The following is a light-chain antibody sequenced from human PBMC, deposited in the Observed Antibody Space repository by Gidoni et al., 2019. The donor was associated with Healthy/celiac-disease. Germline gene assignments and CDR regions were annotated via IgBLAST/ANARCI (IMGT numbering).Light chain of an antibody. CDR2: EVS. CDR1: SSDVGGYNY. Sequence: QPALPTPPSVSGSPGHPITISCTGTSSDVGGYNYVPWYQQHPGKAPKLMIYEVSNRPSGVSNRFSGSKSGNTASLTISGLQAEDEADYYCSSYTSSSTPRVFGTGTKVTVL. V-gene: IGLV2-14*01. CDR3: SSYTSSSTPRV. J-gene: IGLJ1*01.